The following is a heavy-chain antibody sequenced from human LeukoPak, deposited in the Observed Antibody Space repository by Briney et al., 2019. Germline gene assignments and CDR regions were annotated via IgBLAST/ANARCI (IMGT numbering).Heavy chain of an antibody. D-gene: IGHD6-6*01. CDR1: GYTFTNNF. J-gene: IGHJ4*02. CDR3: ARVASIGAIGDH. CDR2: INPSGDNT. Sequence: ASVKVSCKASGYTFTNNFMHWVRQAPGQGLEWMGIINPSGDNTWYAQKFQGRVTMTRDMATSTDYMEVSSLRSEDTAVYYCARVASIGAIGDHWGQGTLVTVSS. V-gene: IGHV1-46*01.